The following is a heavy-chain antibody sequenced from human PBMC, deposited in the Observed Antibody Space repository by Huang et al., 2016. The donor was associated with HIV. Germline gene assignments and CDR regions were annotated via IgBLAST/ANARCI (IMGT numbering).Heavy chain of an antibody. CDR3: ARDPKYHRIGYYRQRRGIDI. D-gene: IGHD3-22*01. CDR2: ISDSSGDT. Sequence: QIQLMQSGPELQQPGASVKVSCKASGYTFTSYGLTWVRQAPGQGPEGMGWISDSSGDTENAQKFQGRVTLTTDTSTNIAYMELRSLRSDDTAKYYCARDPKYHRIGYYRQRRGIDIWGQGTMVIVSS. V-gene: IGHV1-18*01. J-gene: IGHJ3*02. CDR1: GYTFTSYG.